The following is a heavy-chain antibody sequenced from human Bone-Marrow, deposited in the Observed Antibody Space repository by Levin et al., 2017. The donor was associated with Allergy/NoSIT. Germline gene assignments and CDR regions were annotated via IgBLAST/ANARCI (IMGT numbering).Heavy chain of an antibody. D-gene: IGHD3-22*01. J-gene: IGHJ3*02. CDR2: IIPIFDTA. CDR1: GGTFSNNA. Sequence: ASVKVSCKASGGTFSNNAINWVRLAPGQGLEWMGGIIPIFDTATYAQKFQGRVTITADESTGTTSMELSSLRSEDTAVYYCARDLDYYYDSSGPYNAFHIWGQGTMVTVSS. CDR3: ARDLDYYYDSSGPYNAFHI. V-gene: IGHV1-69*13.